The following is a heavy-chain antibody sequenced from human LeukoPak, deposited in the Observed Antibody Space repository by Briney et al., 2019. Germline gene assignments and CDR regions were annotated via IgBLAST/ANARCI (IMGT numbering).Heavy chain of an antibody. J-gene: IGHJ4*02. D-gene: IGHD3-10*01. CDR1: GPTFSNYW. V-gene: IGHV3-74*01. Sequence: GGSLRLSCAASGPTFSNYWMHWARQAPGKGLVWISRINTDGSVTNYADSVRGRFTISRDNAKNTLYLQMSSLRAEDTAVYFCARGCDSGCYGLGYWGQGTLVTVSS. CDR2: INTDGSVT. CDR3: ARGCDSGCYGLGY.